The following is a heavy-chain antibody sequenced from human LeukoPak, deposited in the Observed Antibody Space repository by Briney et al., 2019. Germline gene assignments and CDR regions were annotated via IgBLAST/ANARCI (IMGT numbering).Heavy chain of an antibody. V-gene: IGHV3-11*01. CDR1: GFTFRDYY. CDR2: ISSSGSTI. D-gene: IGHD1-26*01. CDR3: ARDPSLVGATQYYFDY. Sequence: GGSLRLSCAASGFTFRDYYMSWIRQAPGKGLEWVSYISSSGSTIYYADSVKGRFTISRDNAKNSLYLQMNSLRAEDTAVYYCARDPSLVGATQYYFDYWGQGTLVTVSS. J-gene: IGHJ4*02.